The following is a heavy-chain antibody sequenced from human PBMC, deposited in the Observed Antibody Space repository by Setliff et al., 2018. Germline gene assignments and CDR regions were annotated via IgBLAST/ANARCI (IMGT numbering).Heavy chain of an antibody. CDR3: TRGTFSDFWSGDYYDY. J-gene: IGHJ4*02. D-gene: IGHD3-3*01. V-gene: IGHV3-48*01. CDR1: GFTFSSYW. CDR2: ISSDSRTT. Sequence: GGSLRLSCAASGFTFSSYWMSWVRQAPGRGLEWISFISSDSRTTYYADSVKGRFTISRDNDKNTLDLQMNSLRAEDSAMYYCTRGTFSDFWSGDYYDYWGQGTLVTVSS.